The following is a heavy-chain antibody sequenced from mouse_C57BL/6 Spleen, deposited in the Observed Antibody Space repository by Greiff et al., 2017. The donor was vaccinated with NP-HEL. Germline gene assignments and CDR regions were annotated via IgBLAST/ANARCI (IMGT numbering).Heavy chain of an antibody. J-gene: IGHJ2*01. Sequence: VQLQQSGAELVRPGTSVKVSCKASGYAFTNYLIEWVKQRPGQGLEWIGVINPGSGGTNYNEKFKGKATLTADKSSSTAYMQLSSLTSEDSAVDFCAREGGLRAGYFDYWGQGTTLTVSS. CDR1: GYAFTNYL. D-gene: IGHD3-2*02. CDR3: AREGGLRAGYFDY. V-gene: IGHV1-54*01. CDR2: INPGSGGT.